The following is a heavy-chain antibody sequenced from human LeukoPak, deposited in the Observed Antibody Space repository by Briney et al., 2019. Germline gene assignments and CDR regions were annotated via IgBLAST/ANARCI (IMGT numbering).Heavy chain of an antibody. CDR3: ARSGVGYFYDNTGYYPLDY. D-gene: IGHD3-22*01. CDR1: GYTFTNYG. V-gene: IGHV1-18*01. CDR2: ISAYTGNT. J-gene: IGHJ4*02. Sequence: ASVKVSCKASGYTFTNYGISWVRQAPGQGLEWMGWISAYTGNTNYAQNFQGRVTMTTDKSTSTAFMELRSLRSDDTGMYYCARSGVGYFYDNTGYYPLDYWGQGTLVTVSS.